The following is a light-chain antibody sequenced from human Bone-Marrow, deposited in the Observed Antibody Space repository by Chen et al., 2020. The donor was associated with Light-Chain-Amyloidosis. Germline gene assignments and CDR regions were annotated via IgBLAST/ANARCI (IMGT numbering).Light chain of an antibody. CDR1: ALPTKS. V-gene: IGLV3-25*03. CDR2: RDT. J-gene: IGLJ2*01. Sequence: SYELTQPPSVSVPPGQTARITCSGGALPTKSAYWYQQKPVQSPVLVIHRDTERPSGFSERFSGSSSGTTATLTISGVQAEDEADYHCQSADSSGTYEVIFGGGTQLTVL. CDR3: QSADSSGTYEVI.